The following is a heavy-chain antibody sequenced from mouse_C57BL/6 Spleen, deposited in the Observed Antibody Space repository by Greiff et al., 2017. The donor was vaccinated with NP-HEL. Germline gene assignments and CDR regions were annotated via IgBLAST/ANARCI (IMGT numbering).Heavy chain of an antibody. CDR1: GYTFTDYY. D-gene: IGHD2-5*01. Sequence: VQLQQSGPELVKPGASVKISCKASGYTFTDYYMNWVKQSHGKSLEWIGDINPNNGGTSYNQKFKGKATLTVDKSSSTAYMELRSLTSEDSAVYYCAREAYYSNSFDYWGQGTTLTVSS. CDR3: AREAYYSNSFDY. CDR2: INPNNGGT. J-gene: IGHJ2*01. V-gene: IGHV1-26*01.